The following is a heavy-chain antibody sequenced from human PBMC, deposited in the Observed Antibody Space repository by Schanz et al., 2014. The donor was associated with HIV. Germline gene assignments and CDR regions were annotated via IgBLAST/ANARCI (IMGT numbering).Heavy chain of an antibody. D-gene: IGHD4-4*01. CDR1: GFTFSNAW. V-gene: IGHV3-23*04. CDR2: ISGGGGKT. Sequence: EVQLVESGGGLVKPGGSLRLSCAASGFTFSNAWMSWVRQAPGKGLEWVSAISGGGGKTFYADSVKGRFTISRDKSKSTLYLQMNSLRAEDTALYYCAKEAVTTFFDYWGQGTLVIVSS. CDR3: AKEAVTTFFDY. J-gene: IGHJ4*02.